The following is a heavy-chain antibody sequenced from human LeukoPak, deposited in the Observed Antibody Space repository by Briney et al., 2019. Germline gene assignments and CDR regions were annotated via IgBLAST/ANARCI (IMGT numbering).Heavy chain of an antibody. CDR3: ARARGTMVRGVIGVGYYYYMDV. V-gene: IGHV4-34*01. CDR2: INHSGST. CDR1: GGSFSGYY. D-gene: IGHD3-10*01. J-gene: IGHJ6*03. Sequence: SETLSLTCAVYGGSFSGYYWSWIRQPPGKGLEWIGVINHSGSTNYNPSLKSRVTISVDTSKNQFSLKLSSVTAADTAVYYCARARGTMVRGVIGVGYYYYMDVWGKGTTVTVSS.